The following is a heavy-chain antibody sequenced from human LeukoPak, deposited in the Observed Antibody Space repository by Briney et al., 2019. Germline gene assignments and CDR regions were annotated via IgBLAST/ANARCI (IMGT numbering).Heavy chain of an antibody. D-gene: IGHD3-3*01. J-gene: IGHJ3*02. Sequence: PSETLSLTCTVSGGSISSYYWSWIRQPPGKGLEWIGYVYYSGGTNYNPSLKSRVTISADTSKNQFSLRLSSVTAADTAVYYCARGLNNRKSGRRFDVFEIWGQGTMVTVSS. CDR3: ARGLNNRKSGRRFDVFEI. CDR2: VYYSGGT. CDR1: GGSISSYY. V-gene: IGHV4-59*01.